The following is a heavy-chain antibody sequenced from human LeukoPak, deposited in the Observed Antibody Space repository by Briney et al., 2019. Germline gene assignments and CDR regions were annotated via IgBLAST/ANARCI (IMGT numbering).Heavy chain of an antibody. V-gene: IGHV3-23*01. D-gene: IGHD3-22*01. CDR1: GFTVSSNY. Sequence: GGSLRLSCAASGFTVSSNYMSWVRQAPGKGLEWVSAISGSGGSTYYADSVKGRFTISRDNSKNTLYLQMNSLRAEDTAVYYCAKDRYYDSSGYYGDYDYWGQGTLVTVSS. J-gene: IGHJ4*02. CDR3: AKDRYYDSSGYYGDYDY. CDR2: ISGSGGST.